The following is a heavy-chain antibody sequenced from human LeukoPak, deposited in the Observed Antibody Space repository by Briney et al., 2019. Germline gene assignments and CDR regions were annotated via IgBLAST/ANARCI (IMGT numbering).Heavy chain of an antibody. Sequence: PSETLSLTCTVSGGSTSSYYWTWIRQPPGKGLEWIGEIHHSGGTNYNPSLKSRVTISLDTSKRQFSLNLNSVTAAGTAVYYCATFSTRGVIRGVITHDFWGQGTLVTVSS. J-gene: IGHJ4*02. CDR3: ATFSTRGVIRGVITHDF. V-gene: IGHV4-34*01. CDR1: GGSTSSYY. D-gene: IGHD3-10*01. CDR2: IHHSGGT.